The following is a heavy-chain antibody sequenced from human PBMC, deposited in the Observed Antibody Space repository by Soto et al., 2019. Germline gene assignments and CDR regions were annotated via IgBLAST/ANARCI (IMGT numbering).Heavy chain of an antibody. Sequence: QVQLVQSGAEVTKPGASVKVSCKASGYTFTSYDINWVRQATGQGLEWMGWMSPNSGATGYAQKFQGRVTMTRDTSIITAYMELSNLRAEDTAIDYCASGVDAGVDVWGQGSTVTVSS. J-gene: IGHJ6*02. CDR1: GYTFTSYD. CDR3: ASGVDAGVDV. V-gene: IGHV1-8*01. CDR2: MSPNSGAT. D-gene: IGHD1-1*01.